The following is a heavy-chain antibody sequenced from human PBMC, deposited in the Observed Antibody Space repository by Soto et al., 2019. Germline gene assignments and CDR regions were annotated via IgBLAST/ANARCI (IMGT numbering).Heavy chain of an antibody. V-gene: IGHV3-23*01. D-gene: IGHD2-2*01. J-gene: IGHJ4*02. CDR2: ISGSGGNT. CDR3: AKPNLYCSSTSCYDY. Sequence: GGSLRLSCAASGFTFSSDAMSWFRQAPGRGLEWVSAISGSGGNTYYEDSVKGRFTISRDNSKNTLYLQMNSLRAEDTAVYYCAKPNLYCSSTSCYDYWGQGTLVTVSS. CDR1: GFTFSSDA.